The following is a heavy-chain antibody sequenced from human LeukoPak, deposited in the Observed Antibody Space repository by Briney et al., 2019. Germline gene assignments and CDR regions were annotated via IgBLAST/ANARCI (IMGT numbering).Heavy chain of an antibody. V-gene: IGHV4-59*08. CDR2: IYYSGST. CDR1: GGSISSYY. J-gene: IGHJ4*02. D-gene: IGHD6-13*01. CDR3: ARHSSRWSFDY. Sequence: SETLSLTCTVSGGSISSYYWSWIRQPPGKGLEWTGYIYYSGSTNYNPSLKSRVTISVDTSKNQFSLKLSSVTAADTAVYYCARHSSRWSFDYWGQGTPVTVSS.